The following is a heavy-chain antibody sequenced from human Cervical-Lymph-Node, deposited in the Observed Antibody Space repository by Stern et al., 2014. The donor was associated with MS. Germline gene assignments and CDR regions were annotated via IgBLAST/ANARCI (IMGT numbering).Heavy chain of an antibody. CDR2: ISYDGNHN. J-gene: IGHJ4*02. V-gene: IGHV3-30*03. CDR1: GFTFSSYG. CDR3: ARDYEDTSMLFDH. D-gene: IGHD2-8*01. Sequence: VQLVESGGAVVQPGRSLRISCAASGFTFSSYGMHWVRQAPGKGLEWMTVISYDGNHNYYAASVKGRFTISRDNSKNTLHLQMNSVTPDDTAIYYCARDYEDTSMLFDHWGQGTLVTVSS.